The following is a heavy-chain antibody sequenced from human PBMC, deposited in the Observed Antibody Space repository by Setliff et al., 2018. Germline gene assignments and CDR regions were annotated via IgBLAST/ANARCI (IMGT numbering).Heavy chain of an antibody. CDR3: ARQEARGSWAFES. J-gene: IGHJ4*02. V-gene: IGHV4-39*01. CDR1: DDSFTSSRYY. CDR2: VYHNGQT. D-gene: IGHD3-10*01. Sequence: SETLSLTCTVSDDSFTSSRYYWGWIRQAPGSGLEWIGSVYHNGQTYNNPSLKSRLTISVDTDENKFSLNLRSVTAAETAVYYCARQEARGSWAFESWGQGTLVTVSS.